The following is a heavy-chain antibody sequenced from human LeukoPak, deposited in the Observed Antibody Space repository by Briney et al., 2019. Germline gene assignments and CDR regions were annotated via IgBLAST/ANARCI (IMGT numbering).Heavy chain of an antibody. V-gene: IGHV4-4*07. CDR1: GASLSDYF. D-gene: IGHD5-12*01. J-gene: IGHJ4*01. CDR2: IYGGTA. Sequence: SETLSLTCTVSGASLSDYFWTWIRQPAGKRLEWIGRIYGGTAYYNPSLKSRPTISLDTSTSNHQFSLRLTSVTAADTAVYYCARGAQRTRISGYYSFDYWGRGILVTVSS. CDR3: ARGAQRTRISGYYSFDY.